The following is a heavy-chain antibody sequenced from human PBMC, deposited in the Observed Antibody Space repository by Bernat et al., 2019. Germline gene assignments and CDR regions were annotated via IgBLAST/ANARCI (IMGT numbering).Heavy chain of an antibody. D-gene: IGHD6-13*01. J-gene: IGHJ3*02. V-gene: IGHV3-33*01. Sequence: QVQLVESGGGVVQPGRSLRLSCAASGFTFSSYGMHWVRQAPGKGLEWVAVIWYDGSNKYYADSVKGRFTISRDNSKNTLYLQMNSLRAEDTAVYYCARGRFIADPTKDDVFDIWGQGTMVTVSS. CDR2: IWYDGSNK. CDR3: ARGRFIADPTKDDVFDI. CDR1: GFTFSSYG.